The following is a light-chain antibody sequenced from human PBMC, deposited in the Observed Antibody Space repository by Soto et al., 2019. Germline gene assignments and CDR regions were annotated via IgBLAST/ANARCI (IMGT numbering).Light chain of an antibody. J-gene: IGKJ1*01. V-gene: IGKV1-39*01. CDR3: QQSNSIPPWT. CDR1: QSISNY. CDR2: AIS. Sequence: DIQMTQSPSSLSASVGDRVTITCRASQSISNYLNWYQQKPGKAPKLLIYAISSFQSGVPSRFSGSGSGTDFTLTISSLQPEDVATYYCQQSNSIPPWTFGQGTKVEIK.